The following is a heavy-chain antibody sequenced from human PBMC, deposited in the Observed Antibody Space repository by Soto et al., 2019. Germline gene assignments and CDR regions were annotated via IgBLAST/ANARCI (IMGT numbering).Heavy chain of an antibody. CDR3: AMAIYKTGVDDY. CDR1: GFSFKSYG. V-gene: IGHV3-30*03. CDR2: ISNDGSNR. J-gene: IGHJ4*02. Sequence: QVQVVESGGGVVQPGTSLRLSCVGSGFSFKSYGMHWVRQAPGKGLEWVALISNDGSNRYYDDSVKGRFTVSRDNSTNSVALPMNSLRPEDTIPYYCAMAIYKTGVDDYWGQGTHVIVSS. D-gene: IGHD7-27*01.